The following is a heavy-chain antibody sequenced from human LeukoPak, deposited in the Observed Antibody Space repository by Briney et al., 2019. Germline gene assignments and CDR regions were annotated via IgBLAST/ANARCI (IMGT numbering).Heavy chain of an antibody. J-gene: IGHJ4*02. Sequence: GGSLRLSCAASGFTFSTYAMSWVRQAPGKGLEWVSAISGSGGSTYYADSVKGRFTISRDNSKNTLFLQMNSLRVDDTAVYYSARLRAAYTSAWLRDFDYWGQGILVAVSS. CDR1: GFTFSTYA. V-gene: IGHV3-23*01. CDR2: ISGSGGST. CDR3: ARLRAAYTSAWLRDFDY. D-gene: IGHD6-19*01.